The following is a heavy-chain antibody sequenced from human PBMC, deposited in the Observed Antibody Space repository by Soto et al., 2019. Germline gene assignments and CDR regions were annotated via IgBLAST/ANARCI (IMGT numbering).Heavy chain of an antibody. CDR3: AGELGTFYFDH. CDR2: IDHSGSA. CDR1: AGSIRSGDYY. Sequence: QVQLQESGPGLVKPSQTLSLTCTVSAGSIRSGDYYWIWIRQPPGKGLEWIEYIDHSGSAYYNPSLKSRATISIDTSNNQFSLKMTSVTAADTAVYYCAGELGTFYFDHGGQGTLVTVSS. V-gene: IGHV4-30-4*01. J-gene: IGHJ4*02. D-gene: IGHD7-27*01.